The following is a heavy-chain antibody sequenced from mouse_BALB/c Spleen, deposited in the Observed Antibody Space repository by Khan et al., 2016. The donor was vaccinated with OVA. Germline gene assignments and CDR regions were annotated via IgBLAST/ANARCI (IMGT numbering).Heavy chain of an antibody. V-gene: IGHV1S56*01. CDR1: GYTFTSYY. J-gene: IGHJ3*01. CDR2: IYPGNVNA. CDR3: ARSGYGSFAY. Sequence: QVQLQQSGPDLVKPGSSVRISCKASGYTFTSYYIHWVKQRPGQGLEWIGWIYPGNVNAEYNERFKGKATLTVDTSSSTAYMQLSSLPSEDSAVYFCARSGYGSFAYWGQGTLVTVSA. D-gene: IGHD2-10*02.